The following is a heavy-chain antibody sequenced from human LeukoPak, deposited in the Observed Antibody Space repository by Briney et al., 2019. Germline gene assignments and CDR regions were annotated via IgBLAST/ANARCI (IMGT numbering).Heavy chain of an antibody. CDR2: IYYSGST. CDR3: ARGSGIKLDY. J-gene: IGHJ4*02. CDR1: GGSISSYY. V-gene: IGHV4-59*01. D-gene: IGHD3-10*01. Sequence: SETLSLTCTVSGGSISSYYWSWIRQPPGKGLEWIGYIYYSGSTNYNPSLKSRVTISVDTSKNQFSLKLSSVTAADTAVYYCARGSGIKLDYWGQGTLVTVSS.